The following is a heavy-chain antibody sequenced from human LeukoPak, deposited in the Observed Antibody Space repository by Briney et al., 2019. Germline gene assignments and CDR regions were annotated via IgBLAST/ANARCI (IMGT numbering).Heavy chain of an antibody. CDR3: ARGYGDYQDYYYYYMDV. CDR2: IIPIFGTA. D-gene: IGHD4-17*01. Sequence: AASVKVSCKASGGTFSSYAISWVRQAPGQGLERMGGIIPIFGTANYAQKFQGRVTITADKSTSTAYMELSSLRSEDTAVYYCARGYGDYQDYYYYYMDVWGKGTTVTVSS. CDR1: GGTFSSYA. J-gene: IGHJ6*03. V-gene: IGHV1-69*06.